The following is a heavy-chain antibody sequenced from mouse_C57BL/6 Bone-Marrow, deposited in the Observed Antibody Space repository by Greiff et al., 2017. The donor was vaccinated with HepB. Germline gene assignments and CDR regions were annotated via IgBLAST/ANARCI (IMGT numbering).Heavy chain of an antibody. D-gene: IGHD4-1*01. Sequence: EVQLVESGGGLVKPGGSLKLSCAATGFTFSSYAMSWVRQTPEKRLEWVATISDGGSYTYYPDNVKGRFTISRDNAKNNLYLQMSHLKSEDTAMYYCARDPPANPFAYWGQGTLVTVSA. CDR3: ARDPPANPFAY. V-gene: IGHV5-4*01. J-gene: IGHJ3*01. CDR1: GFTFSSYA. CDR2: ISDGGSYT.